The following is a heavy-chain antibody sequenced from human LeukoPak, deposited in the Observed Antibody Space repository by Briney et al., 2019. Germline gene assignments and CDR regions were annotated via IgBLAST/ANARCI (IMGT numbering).Heavy chain of an antibody. Sequence: PSETLSLTCTVSGGSISSYYWSWIRQPPGKGLEWIGYIYYSGSTNYNPSLKCRVTISVDTSKNQFSLKLSSVTAADTAVYYCARAIAVAGTGYYYGMDVWGQGTTVTVSS. CDR1: GGSISSYY. CDR2: IYYSGST. V-gene: IGHV4-59*01. J-gene: IGHJ6*02. D-gene: IGHD6-19*01. CDR3: ARAIAVAGTGYYYGMDV.